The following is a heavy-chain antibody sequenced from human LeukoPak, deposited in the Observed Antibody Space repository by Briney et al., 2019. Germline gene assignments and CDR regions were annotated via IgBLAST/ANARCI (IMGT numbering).Heavy chain of an antibody. CDR2: INPSGGST. V-gene: IGHV1-46*01. D-gene: IGHD6-13*01. J-gene: IGHJ4*02. CDR3: ARDRQQLVPGGY. Sequence: ASVKVSCKASGYTFTSYYMHWVRQAPGQGLEWMGIINPSGGSTNYAQKLQGRVTMTTDTSTSTAYMELRSLRSDDTAVYYCARDRQQLVPGGYWGQGTLVTVSS. CDR1: GYTFTSYY.